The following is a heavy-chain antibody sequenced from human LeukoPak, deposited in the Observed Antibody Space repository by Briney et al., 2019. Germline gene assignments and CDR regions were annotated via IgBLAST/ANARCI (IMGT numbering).Heavy chain of an antibody. D-gene: IGHD3-22*01. J-gene: IGHJ2*01. CDR3: AKDGDSSGYYYRYFDL. Sequence: GGSLRLSCAASGFTFSSYAMSWVRQAPGKGLEWVSRISGSGGSTYYADSVKGRFTTSRDNSKNTLYLQMNSLRAGDTAVYYCAKDGDSSGYYYRYFDLWGRGTLVTVSS. V-gene: IGHV3-23*01. CDR2: ISGSGGST. CDR1: GFTFSSYA.